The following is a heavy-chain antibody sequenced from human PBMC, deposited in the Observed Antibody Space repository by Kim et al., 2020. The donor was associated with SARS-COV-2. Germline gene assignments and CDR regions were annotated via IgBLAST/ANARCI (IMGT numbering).Heavy chain of an antibody. Sequence: GGSLRLSCAASGFTFNSYAMTWVRQSPGKGLEWVSAISGSGGNTYYADSVKGRFTISRDNSKNTLYLQMNSLRAEDTAVYYCARDDGFSSGWYFDHWGQGTLVTVSS. V-gene: IGHV3-23*01. D-gene: IGHD6-19*01. J-gene: IGHJ4*02. CDR3: ARDDGFSSGWYFDH. CDR1: GFTFNSYA. CDR2: ISGSGGNT.